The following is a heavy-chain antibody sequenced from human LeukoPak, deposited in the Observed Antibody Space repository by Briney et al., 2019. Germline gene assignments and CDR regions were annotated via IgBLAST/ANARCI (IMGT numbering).Heavy chain of an antibody. J-gene: IGHJ1*01. CDR1: GGTFSSYA. Sequence: ASVKVSCKASGGTFSSYAISWVRQAPGQGLEWMGWINPNSGGTNYAQKFQGRVTMTRDTSISTAYMELSRLTSDDTAVYYCARGYYDSSDFEYFHHWGQGTLVTVSS. CDR2: INPNSGGT. V-gene: IGHV1-2*02. CDR3: ARGYYDSSDFEYFHH. D-gene: IGHD3-22*01.